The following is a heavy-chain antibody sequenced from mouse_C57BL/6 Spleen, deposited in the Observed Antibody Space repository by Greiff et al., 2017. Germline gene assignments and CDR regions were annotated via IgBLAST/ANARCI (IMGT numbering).Heavy chain of an antibody. D-gene: IGHD2-12*01. CDR2: INYDGSST. V-gene: IGHV5-16*01. Sequence: EVQRVESEGGLVQPGSSMKLSCTASGFTFSDYYMAWVRQVPEKGLEWVANINYDGSSTYYLDSLKSRFIISRDNAKNILYLQMSSLKSEYTATYYCARLKDYYNEAMDYWGQGTSVTVSS. CDR1: GFTFSDYY. CDR3: ARLKDYYNEAMDY. J-gene: IGHJ4*01.